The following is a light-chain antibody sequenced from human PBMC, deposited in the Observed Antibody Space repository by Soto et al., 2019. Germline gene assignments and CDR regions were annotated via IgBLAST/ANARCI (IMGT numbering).Light chain of an antibody. Sequence: QSALTQPASVSGSPGQSITISCTGTSSDVGAYKYVSWYQQHPGKAPKLMIYAVSNRPSGVSNRFSGSKSGNTASLTISGLQAEDAADYYCSSYTRSSIPYVFGNGTKVTV. CDR1: SSDVGAYKY. CDR2: AVS. J-gene: IGLJ1*01. V-gene: IGLV2-14*01. CDR3: SSYTRSSIPYV.